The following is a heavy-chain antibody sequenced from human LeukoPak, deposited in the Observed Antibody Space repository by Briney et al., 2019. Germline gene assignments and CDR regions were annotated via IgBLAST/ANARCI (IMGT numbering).Heavy chain of an antibody. J-gene: IGHJ5*02. Sequence: PSETLSLTCTVSGDSISSYYWNWIRQPPGKGLEWIGYIYYSGSTNYNPSLKSRVTISVDTSKNQFSLRLSSVTAADTAVYYCARHSTTLVRGVLNWFDPWGQGTLVTVSS. CDR3: ARHSTTLVRGVLNWFDP. CDR2: IYYSGST. V-gene: IGHV4-59*08. D-gene: IGHD3-10*01. CDR1: GDSISSYY.